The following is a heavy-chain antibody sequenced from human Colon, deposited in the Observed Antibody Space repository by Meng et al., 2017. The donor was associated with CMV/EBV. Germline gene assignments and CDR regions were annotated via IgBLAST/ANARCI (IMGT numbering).Heavy chain of an antibody. CDR2: IIYSGST. Sequence: SETLSLTCTVSGGSINSASYFWGWIRQSPGKGLEWIGSIIYSGSTYYNPSPKSRATLYVDTSKNQFSVRLSSVTAADTGVYYCARRPTPRTGFDFWGQGTLVTVSS. CDR1: GGSINSASYF. CDR3: ARRPTPRTGFDF. J-gene: IGHJ4*02. V-gene: IGHV4-39*07. D-gene: IGHD4-23*01.